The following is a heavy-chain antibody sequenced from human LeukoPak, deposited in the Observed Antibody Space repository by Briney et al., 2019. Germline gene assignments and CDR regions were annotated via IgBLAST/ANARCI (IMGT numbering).Heavy chain of an antibody. V-gene: IGHV4-59*08. CDR1: GGSVSNYY. CDR3: AMDLDY. CDR2: VYYSGST. D-gene: IGHD3/OR15-3a*01. J-gene: IGHJ4*02. Sequence: SETLSLTCTVSGGSVSNYYWSWIRQPPGKGLEYIGHVYYSGSTDYNPSLKSRVTISVDTSKNQFSLNLSSVTAADTAVYYCAMDLDYWGQGTLVTVSS.